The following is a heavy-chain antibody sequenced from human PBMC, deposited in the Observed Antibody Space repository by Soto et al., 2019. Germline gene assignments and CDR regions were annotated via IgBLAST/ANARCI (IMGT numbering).Heavy chain of an antibody. CDR3: ARGRPRDGYNPGHSDFDF. D-gene: IGHD5-12*01. CDR1: GGSINSDY. J-gene: IGHJ3*01. V-gene: IGHV4-59*01. Sequence: SETLSLTCTVSGGSINSDYWSWIRQSPGKGLEWIGYIYSRGNTNYNPSLKSRVTISVDTSKTPFSLNLRSVTAADTAGYYCARGRPRDGYNPGHSDFDFWGQGTMVT. CDR2: IYSRGNT.